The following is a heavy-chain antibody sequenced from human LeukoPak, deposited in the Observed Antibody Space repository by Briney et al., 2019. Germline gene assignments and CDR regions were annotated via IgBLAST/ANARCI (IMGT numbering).Heavy chain of an antibody. V-gene: IGHV4-59*12. D-gene: IGHD5-12*01. Sequence: SETLSLTCTVSGGSISSYYWSWIRQPPGKGLEWIGYIYYSGSTNYNPSLKSRVTISVDTSKNQFSLKLSSVTAADTAVYYCARLYSGYDYDYWGQGTLVTVSS. CDR3: ARLYSGYDYDY. J-gene: IGHJ4*02. CDR2: IYYSGST. CDR1: GGSISSYY.